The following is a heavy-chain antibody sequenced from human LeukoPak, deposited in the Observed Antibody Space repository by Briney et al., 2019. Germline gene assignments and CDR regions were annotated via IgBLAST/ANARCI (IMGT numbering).Heavy chain of an antibody. D-gene: IGHD6-13*01. CDR1: GGTFSSYA. V-gene: IGHV1-69*04. CDR2: IIPILGIA. Sequence: VASVKVSCKASGGTFSSYAISWVRQAPGQGLEWMGRIIPILGIANYAQKFQGRVTITADKSTSTAYMELSSLRSEDTAVYYCARVATAAIYYYGMDVWGQGTTVTVSS. CDR3: ARVATAAIYYYGMDV. J-gene: IGHJ6*02.